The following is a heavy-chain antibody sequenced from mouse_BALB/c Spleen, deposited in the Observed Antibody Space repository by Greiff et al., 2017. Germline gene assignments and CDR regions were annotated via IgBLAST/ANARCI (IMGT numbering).Heavy chain of an antibody. CDR1: GFNIKDTY. J-gene: IGHJ2*01. CDR3: AILWDY. Sequence: DVKLVESGAELVKPGASVKLSCTASGFNIKDTYMHWVKQRPEQGLEWIGRIDPANGNTKYDPKFQGKATITADTSSNTAYLQLSSLTSEDTAVYYCAILWDYWGQGTTLTVSS. V-gene: IGHV14-3*02. CDR2: IDPANGNT. D-gene: IGHD6-1*01.